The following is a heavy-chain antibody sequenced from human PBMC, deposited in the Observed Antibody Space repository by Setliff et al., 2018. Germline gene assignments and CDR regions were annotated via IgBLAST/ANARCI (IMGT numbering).Heavy chain of an antibody. Sequence: KASETLSLTCTVSGGSISSGVYYWAWIRQPPGKGLEWIGRIYYRGDTYYNASLKSRHTLSVDTSKNQVSLNLRSVTAADTAVYYCARTGTYRYFDYWGQGTQVTVSS. J-gene: IGHJ4*02. D-gene: IGHD1-1*01. CDR3: ARTGTYRYFDY. CDR1: GGSISSGVYY. V-gene: IGHV4-39*01. CDR2: IYYRGDT.